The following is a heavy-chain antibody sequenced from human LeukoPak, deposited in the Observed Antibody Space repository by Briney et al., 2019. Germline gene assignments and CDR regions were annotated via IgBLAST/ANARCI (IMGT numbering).Heavy chain of an antibody. CDR3: ARELDSSGYLDY. V-gene: IGHV3-48*04. D-gene: IGHD3-22*01. J-gene: IGHJ4*02. CDR2: ISSTSSTI. CDR1: GYPFSSFS. Sequence: GGSLRLSCAASGYPFSSFSMNWVRQAPGKGLEWVSYISSTSSTIYYADSVKGRFTISRDNAKNSLYLQMNSLRAEDTAVYYCARELDSSGYLDYWGQGTLVTVSS.